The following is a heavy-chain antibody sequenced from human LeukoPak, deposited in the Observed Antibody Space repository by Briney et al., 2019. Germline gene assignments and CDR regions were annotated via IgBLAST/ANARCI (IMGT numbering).Heavy chain of an antibody. D-gene: IGHD3-22*01. V-gene: IGHV3-23*01. CDR2: ISGSGGKT. CDR1: GCTFSSFA. J-gene: IGHJ5*02. CDR3: AREGTYYDSSGYYVS. Sequence: GGSLRLSCAASGCTFSSFAMTWVRQAPGKGLEWVSVISGSGGKTYYADSVKGRFTLSRDNSNGTLFLEMSSLRVEDTAVYYCAREGTYYDSSGYYVSWGQGTLVTVSS.